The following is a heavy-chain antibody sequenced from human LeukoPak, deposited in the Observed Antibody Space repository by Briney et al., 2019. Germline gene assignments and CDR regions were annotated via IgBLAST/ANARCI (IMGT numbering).Heavy chain of an antibody. D-gene: IGHD3-3*01. CDR1: GYTFTSYD. CDR2: MNPNSGNT. Sequence: VASVKVSCKASGYTFTSYDINWVRQATGQGLEWMGWMNPNSGNTGYAQKFQGRVTITRNTSISTAYMELSSLRSEDTATYYCTRPSKYYDFWNGYPPFDYWGQGTLVTVSS. CDR3: TRPSKYYDFWNGYPPFDY. J-gene: IGHJ4*02. V-gene: IGHV1-8*03.